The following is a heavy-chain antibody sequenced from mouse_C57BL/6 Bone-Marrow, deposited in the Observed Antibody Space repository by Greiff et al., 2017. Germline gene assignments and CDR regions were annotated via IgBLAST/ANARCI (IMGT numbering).Heavy chain of an antibody. J-gene: IGHJ2*01. CDR3: AREGYYYGSSFFDY. D-gene: IGHD1-1*01. CDR1: GYTFTSYW. CDR2: IHPNSGST. Sequence: QVQLQQPGAGLVKPGASVKLSCKASGYTFTSYWMHWVKQRPGQGLEWIGMIHPNSGSTNYNEKVKSKATLTVDKSSSTAYMQLSSLTSEDSAVYYCAREGYYYGSSFFDYWGQGTTLTVSS. V-gene: IGHV1-64*01.